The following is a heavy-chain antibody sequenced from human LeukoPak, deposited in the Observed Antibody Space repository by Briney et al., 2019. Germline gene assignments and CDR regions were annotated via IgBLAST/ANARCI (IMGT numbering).Heavy chain of an antibody. CDR3: AKRRSDYGDYVTYFAY. D-gene: IGHD4-17*01. CDR2: ISDDGRNK. Sequence: GGSLRLSCAASGFSFISYGMHWVRQAPGKGLEWVGVISDDGRNKKYADSVKGRFTISRDNSKDTLYLQMNSLRDEDTAVYYCAKRRSDYGDYVTYFAYWGQGTLVTVSS. J-gene: IGHJ4*02. CDR1: GFSFISYG. V-gene: IGHV3-30*18.